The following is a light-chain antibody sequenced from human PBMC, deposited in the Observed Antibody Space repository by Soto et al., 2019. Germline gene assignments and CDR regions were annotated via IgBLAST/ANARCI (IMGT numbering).Light chain of an antibody. CDR2: EVS. CDR1: SGFVGSFSL. J-gene: IGLJ1*01. Sequence: QSALAQPASVSGSPGQSITISCTGTSGFVGSFSLVSWYQQHPGKAPKVMIYEVSNRPPGVSNRFSGSKSGNTASLTISGLQAGDEADYHCSSFSSTSTLYVFGTGTKVTVL. V-gene: IGLV2-14*02. CDR3: SSFSSTSTLYV.